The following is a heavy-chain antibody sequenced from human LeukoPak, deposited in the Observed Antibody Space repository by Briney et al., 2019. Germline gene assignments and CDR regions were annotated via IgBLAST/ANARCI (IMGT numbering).Heavy chain of an antibody. CDR3: AGSIFDSGWGCSDY. CDR2: IYSSGSS. V-gene: IGHV4-59*01. J-gene: IGHJ4*02. Sequence: SETLSLTCSVSGGSINAYYWSIIRQPPGKGLEWVGYIYSSGSSNSNPSLRSRVTMSLDRSKKQFSLTLRSLTAADTAVYFCAGSIFDSGWGCSDYWGQGTLVTVSS. D-gene: IGHD3-3*01. CDR1: GGSINAYY.